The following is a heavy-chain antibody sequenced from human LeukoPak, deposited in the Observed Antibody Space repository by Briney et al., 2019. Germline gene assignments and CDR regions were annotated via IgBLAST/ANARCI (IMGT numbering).Heavy chain of an antibody. CDR2: IYFSGST. CDR3: ASRYSSTLPVD. V-gene: IGHV4-39*01. Sequence: SETLSLTCTVSGGSISSSSYYWGWIRQPPGKWLEWIGSIYFSGSTYYNPSLNSRVTISVDTSKNLCSLTLSSVTAADTAVYYCASRYSSTLPVDWGKGTLVTVSS. J-gene: IGHJ4*02. D-gene: IGHD6-13*01. CDR1: GGSISSSSYY.